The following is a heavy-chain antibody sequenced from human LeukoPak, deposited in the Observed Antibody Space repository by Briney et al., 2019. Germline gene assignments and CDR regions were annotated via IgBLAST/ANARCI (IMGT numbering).Heavy chain of an antibody. CDR2: IYYTGST. V-gene: IGHV4-59*01. D-gene: IGHD4-23*01. J-gene: IGHJ4*02. Sequence: PSETLSLTCTVSGGSISSYYWSWIREPPGKGLEWIGYIYYTGSTNYNLSLKSRVTISVDTSKNQFSLQLSSVTAADTAVYYCARVGFGNTPHPIDYWGQGTLVTVSS. CDR3: ARVGFGNTPHPIDY. CDR1: GGSISSYY.